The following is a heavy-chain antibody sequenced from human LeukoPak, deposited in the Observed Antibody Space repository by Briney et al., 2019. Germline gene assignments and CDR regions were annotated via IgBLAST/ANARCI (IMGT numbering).Heavy chain of an antibody. Sequence: SETLSLTCTVSGGSISSGTYYWYWIRQPAGKGLEWIGRIYASGITNYNPSLKSRVTISVDTSKNQFSLKLTSVTASDTAVYYCARLPDPWGQGTLVTVSS. CDR2: IYASGIT. J-gene: IGHJ5*02. CDR3: ARLPDP. V-gene: IGHV4-61*02. CDR1: GGSISSGTYY.